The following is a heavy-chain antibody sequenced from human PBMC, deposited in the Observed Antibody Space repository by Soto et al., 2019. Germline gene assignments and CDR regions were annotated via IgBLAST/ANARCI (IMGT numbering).Heavy chain of an antibody. CDR2: IKQDGSEN. D-gene: IGHD1-26*01. CDR1: GFTFSGYW. J-gene: IGHJ3*02. CDR3: ARRGRRSGNYADAFDI. V-gene: IGHV3-7*03. Sequence: GGSLRLSCAASGFTFSGYWMSWARQAPGKGLEWVANIKQDGSENYFVDSVKGRFTISRDNAKNSLYLQMNSLKTDDTAVYYCARRGRRSGNYADAFDIWGQGTMVTVSS.